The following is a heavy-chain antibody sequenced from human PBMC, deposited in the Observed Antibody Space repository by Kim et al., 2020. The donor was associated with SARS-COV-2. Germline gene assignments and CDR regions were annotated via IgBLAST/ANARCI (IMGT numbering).Heavy chain of an antibody. Sequence: GGSLRLSCAASGFTFSSYAMSWVRQAPGKGLEWVSAISGSGGSTYYADSVKGRFTISRDNSKNTLYLQMNSLRAEDTAVYYCAKSRDYYDSSGYYFGFDYWGQGTLVTVSS. J-gene: IGHJ4*02. CDR1: GFTFSSYA. D-gene: IGHD3-22*01. V-gene: IGHV3-23*01. CDR2: ISGSGGST. CDR3: AKSRDYYDSSGYYFGFDY.